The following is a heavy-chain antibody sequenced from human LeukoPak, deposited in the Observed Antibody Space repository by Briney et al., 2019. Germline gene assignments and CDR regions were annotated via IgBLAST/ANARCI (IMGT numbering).Heavy chain of an antibody. CDR3: ARGGLSYDYVWGSYRYLGFLAF. CDR1: GSSISSGTYY. CDR2: LYNNGST. D-gene: IGHD3-16*02. V-gene: IGHV4-61*02. J-gene: IGHJ4*02. Sequence: SETLSLTCTVSGSSISSGTYYWSWIRQPAGKGLEWIGRLYNNGSTDYNSSLKSRLTITLDRSQNHFSLKLSYLTAADTAVYCCARGGLSYDYVWGSYRYLGFLAFWGQGTLVTVSS.